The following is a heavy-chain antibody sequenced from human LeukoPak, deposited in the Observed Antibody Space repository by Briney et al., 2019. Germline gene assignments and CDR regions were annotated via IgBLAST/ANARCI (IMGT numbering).Heavy chain of an antibody. V-gene: IGHV3-21*04. CDR2: ISSSSSYI. CDR1: GFTFSSYS. CDR3: AKSGCSSTSCYENL. J-gene: IGHJ2*01. D-gene: IGHD2-2*01. Sequence: GGSPRLSCAASGFTFSSYSMTWVRQAPGKGLEWVSSISSSSSYIYYADSVKGRFIISRDNAKNSLYLQMNSLRAEDTALYYCAKSGCSSTSCYENLWGRGTLVTVSS.